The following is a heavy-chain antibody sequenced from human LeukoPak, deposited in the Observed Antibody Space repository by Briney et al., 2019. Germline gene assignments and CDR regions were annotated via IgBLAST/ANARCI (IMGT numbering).Heavy chain of an antibody. D-gene: IGHD4-23*01. CDR2: IRYDRNNK. J-gene: IGHJ5*02. CDR1: GFTFSFCA. V-gene: IGHV3-30*02. Sequence: GGSLRLSCAASGFTFSFCAMHWVRQAPGKGLEWVAFIRYDRNNKNYADSVKGRFTISRDNSRDTLYLQMNSLRAEDTAVYYCTKGDDYGANTRLPKYNWFDPWGQGTLVTVSS. CDR3: TKGDDYGANTRLPKYNWFDP.